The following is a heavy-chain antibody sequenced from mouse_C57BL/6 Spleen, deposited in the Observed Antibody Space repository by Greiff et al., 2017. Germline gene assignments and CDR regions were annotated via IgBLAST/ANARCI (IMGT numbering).Heavy chain of an antibody. CDR1: GYSITSDY. Sequence: EVKLMESGPGLAKPSQTLSLTCSVTGYSITSDYWNWIRKFPGNKLEYMGYISYSGSTYYNPSLKSRISITRDTSKNQYYLQLNAVTTEDTATYYCARCPGEYDVAMDYWGQGTSVTVSS. V-gene: IGHV3-8*01. D-gene: IGHD2-12*01. J-gene: IGHJ4*01. CDR3: ARCPGEYDVAMDY. CDR2: ISYSGST.